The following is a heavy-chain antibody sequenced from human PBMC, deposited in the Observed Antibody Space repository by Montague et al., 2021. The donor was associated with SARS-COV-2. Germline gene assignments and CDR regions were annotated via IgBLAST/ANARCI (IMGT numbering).Heavy chain of an antibody. CDR3: AREPPYSSNLASFDY. Sequence: SETLSLTCAVYGASFSGYYWSWIRQPPGKGLEWIGEINHSGSTNYNPSLKSRVTISVDTSKNQFSLKLSSVTAADTAVYYCAREPPYSSNLASFDYWGQGALVSVSS. D-gene: IGHD6-13*01. CDR1: GASFSGYY. V-gene: IGHV4-34*01. CDR2: INHSGST. J-gene: IGHJ4*02.